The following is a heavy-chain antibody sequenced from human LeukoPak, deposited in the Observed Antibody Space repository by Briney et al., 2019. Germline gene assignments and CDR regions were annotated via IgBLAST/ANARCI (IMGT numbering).Heavy chain of an antibody. CDR1: GGSFSGYY. Sequence: SETLSLTCAVYGGSFSGYYWSWIRQPSGKGLEWIGEINHSGSTNFNPSLKSRVTIPVDTSKNQFSLKLSSVTAADTAVYYCAKRISPVAGYFDYWGQGTLVTVSS. CDR3: AKRISPVAGYFDY. D-gene: IGHD6-19*01. CDR2: INHSGST. J-gene: IGHJ4*02. V-gene: IGHV4-34*01.